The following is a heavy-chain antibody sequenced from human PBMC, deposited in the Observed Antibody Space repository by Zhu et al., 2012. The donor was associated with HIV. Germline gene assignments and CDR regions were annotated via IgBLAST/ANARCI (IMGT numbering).Heavy chain of an antibody. CDR3: AGYFDWLSLIDY. Sequence: QVQLQESGPGLVKPSETLSLTCTVSGGSISSSSYYWGWIRQPPGKGLEWIGSIYYSGSTYYNPSLKSRVTISVDTSKNQFSLKLSSVTAADTAVYYCAGYFDWLSLIDYWGQGTLVTVSS. CDR2: IYYSGST. J-gene: IGHJ4*02. CDR1: GGSISSSSYY. D-gene: IGHD3-9*01. V-gene: IGHV4-39*01.